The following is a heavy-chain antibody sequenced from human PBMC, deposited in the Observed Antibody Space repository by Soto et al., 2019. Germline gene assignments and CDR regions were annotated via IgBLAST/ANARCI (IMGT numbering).Heavy chain of an antibody. Sequence: GGSLRLSCAASGFTFSSYSMNWVRQAPGKGLEWVSSISSSSSYIYYADSVKGRFTISRDNAKNSLYLQMNSLRAEDTAVYYCARSVLRFLEWLSNDAFDIWGQGTMVTVSS. CDR2: ISSSSSYI. CDR3: ARSVLRFLEWLSNDAFDI. J-gene: IGHJ3*02. D-gene: IGHD3-3*01. CDR1: GFTFSSYS. V-gene: IGHV3-21*01.